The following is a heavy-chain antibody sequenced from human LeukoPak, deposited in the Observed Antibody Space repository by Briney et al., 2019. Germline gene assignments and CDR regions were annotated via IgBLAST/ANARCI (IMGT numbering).Heavy chain of an antibody. D-gene: IGHD6-19*01. CDR2: IDSGSNAR. V-gene: IGHV3-48*02. J-gene: IGHJ3*02. Sequence: PGGSLRLSCAGSGFNFRTFGMNWVRQAPGKGLEGISYIDSGSNARYYADSVKGRFTISGDNAKNSLYLQMNSLRDEDTAVYYCAREYCRGYSSGCGALDIWGQGTMVTVSS. CDR3: AREYCRGYSSGCGALDI. CDR1: GFNFRTFG.